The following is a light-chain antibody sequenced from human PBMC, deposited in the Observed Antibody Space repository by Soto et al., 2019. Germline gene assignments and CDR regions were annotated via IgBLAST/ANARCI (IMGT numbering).Light chain of an antibody. V-gene: IGKV1-17*01. J-gene: IGKJ4*01. CDR3: LKHNSYPLS. CDR2: ALS. Sequence: IQMTQSPASLSASVGDRVTITCLTSQGSRHDLGWYQKTPAKAPKPLTYALSRLQSGVPSRFSGSGSGTEFTLTTRSLSPEDSGTYSCLKHNSYPLSFGGGSKVDIK. CDR1: QGSRHD.